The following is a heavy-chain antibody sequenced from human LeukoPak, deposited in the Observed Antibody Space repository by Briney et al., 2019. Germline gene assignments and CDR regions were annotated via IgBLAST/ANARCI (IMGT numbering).Heavy chain of an antibody. CDR2: IYYSGST. Sequence: KASETLSLTCTVSGGSISSYYWSWIRQPPGKGLEWIGYIYYSGSTNYNPSLKSRVTIPVDTSKNQFSLKLSSVTAADTAVYYCARDYGDLEADAFDIWGQGTMVTVSS. CDR3: ARDYGDLEADAFDI. CDR1: GGSISSYY. D-gene: IGHD4-17*01. J-gene: IGHJ3*02. V-gene: IGHV4-59*01.